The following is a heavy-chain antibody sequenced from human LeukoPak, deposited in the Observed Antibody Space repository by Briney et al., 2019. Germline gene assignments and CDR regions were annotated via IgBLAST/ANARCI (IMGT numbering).Heavy chain of an antibody. CDR1: GYTLTELS. J-gene: IGHJ1*01. V-gene: IGHV1-24*01. CDR3: AKGGGSSPDQHEYFQH. CDR2: FDPEDGET. D-gene: IGHD2-15*01. Sequence: ASVKVSCKVSGYTLTELSMHWVRQAPGKGLEWMGGFDPEDGETIYAQKFQGRVTMTEDTSTDTAYMELSSLRSEDTAVYYCAKGGGSSPDQHEYFQHWGQGTLVTVSS.